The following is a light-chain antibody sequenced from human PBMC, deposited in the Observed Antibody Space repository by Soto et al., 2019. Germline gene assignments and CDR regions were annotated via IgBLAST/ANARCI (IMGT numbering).Light chain of an antibody. CDR1: QSVRNN. V-gene: IGKV3-11*01. CDR2: DAS. Sequence: RASQSVRNNLAWYQHKPGQAPRLLIYDASNRATGIPARFSGSGSGTDFTLTISSLESEDFAVYYCQQRSNWPSFGQGTRLEIK. CDR3: QQRSNWPS. J-gene: IGKJ5*01.